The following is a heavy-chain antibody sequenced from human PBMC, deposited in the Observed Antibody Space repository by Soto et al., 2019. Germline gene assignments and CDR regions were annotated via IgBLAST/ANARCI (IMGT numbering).Heavy chain of an antibody. CDR3: ARVVGATTFDY. J-gene: IGHJ4*02. Sequence: PGGSLRLSCAASGFTFSDHYMDWVRQAPGKGLEWVGRTRNKANSYTTEYAASVKGRFTISRDDSKNSLYLQMNGLKTEDTAVYYCARVVGATTFDYWGQGTLVTVSS. CDR2: TRNKANSYTT. D-gene: IGHD1-26*01. CDR1: GFTFSDHY. V-gene: IGHV3-72*01.